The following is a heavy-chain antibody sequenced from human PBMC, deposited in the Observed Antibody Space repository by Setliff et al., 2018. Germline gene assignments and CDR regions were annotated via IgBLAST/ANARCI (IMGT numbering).Heavy chain of an antibody. CDR1: GFTFSSHG. CDR2: IRNKFNSLAT. Sequence: GGSLRLSCVASGFTFSSHGMTWVRLAPGKGLEWVGRIRNKFNSLATQYGESFKGRFTISRDDSKNTAYLQMRSLKGEDTALYYCATNVLVAGSSLDSWGQGSLVTVSS. J-gene: IGHJ4*02. D-gene: IGHD2-8*02. CDR3: ATNVLVAGSSLDS. V-gene: IGHV3-73*01.